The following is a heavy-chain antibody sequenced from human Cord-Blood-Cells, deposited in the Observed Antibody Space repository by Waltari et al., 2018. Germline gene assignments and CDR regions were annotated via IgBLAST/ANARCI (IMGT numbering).Heavy chain of an antibody. CDR2: ISSSSSYT. Sequence: LVKPGGSLRPSCAASGFTFSDYYMSWIRQAPGKGLEWVSYISSSSSYTNYADFVKGRFTISRDNAKNSLDPQMNSLRAEDTAVYYCARDSRIAVAGKGDWGIDYWGQGTLVTVSS. D-gene: IGHD6-19*01. J-gene: IGHJ4*02. CDR1: GFTFSDYY. CDR3: ARDSRIAVAGKGDWGIDY. V-gene: IGHV3-11*05.